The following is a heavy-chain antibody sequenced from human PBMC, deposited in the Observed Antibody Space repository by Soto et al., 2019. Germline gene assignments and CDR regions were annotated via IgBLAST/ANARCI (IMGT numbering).Heavy chain of an antibody. V-gene: IGHV1-3*01. D-gene: IGHD1-1*01. CDR1: GYTFTSYA. CDR2: INAGNGNT. Sequence: VASVKVSCKASGYTFTSYAMHWVRQAPAQRLEWMGWINAGNGNTKYSQKFQGRVTITRDTSASTAYMELSSLRSEDTAVYYCAREPEPYYYYYGMDVWRQGTTVTVSS. CDR3: AREPEPYYYYYGMDV. J-gene: IGHJ6*01.